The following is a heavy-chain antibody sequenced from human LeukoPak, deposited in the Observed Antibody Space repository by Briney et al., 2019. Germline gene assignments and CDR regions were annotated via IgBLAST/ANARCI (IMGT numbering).Heavy chain of an antibody. D-gene: IGHD3-22*01. Sequence: SETLSLTCTVSGGSISSGGYYWSWIRQHPGKGLEWIGYIYYSGSTYYNPSLKSRVTISVDTSKNQFSLKLSSVTAADTAVYYCARGIYSSGYYYYFDYWGQGALVTVSS. V-gene: IGHV4-31*03. CDR1: GGSISSGGYY. CDR3: ARGIYSSGYYYYFDY. CDR2: IYYSGST. J-gene: IGHJ4*02.